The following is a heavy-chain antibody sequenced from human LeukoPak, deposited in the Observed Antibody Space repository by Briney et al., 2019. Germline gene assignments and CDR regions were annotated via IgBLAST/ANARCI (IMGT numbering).Heavy chain of an antibody. V-gene: IGHV4-39*01. D-gene: IGHD3-16*01. CDR3: ATYYDYVWGSPIDY. CDR2: IYYSGST. Sequence: SETLSLTCTVSGGSISSSSYYWGWIRQPPVKGLEWIGRIYYSGSTYYNPSLKSRVTISVDTSKNQFSLKLSSVTAADSAVYYCATYYDYVWGSPIDYWGQGTLVTVSS. J-gene: IGHJ4*02. CDR1: GGSISSSSYY.